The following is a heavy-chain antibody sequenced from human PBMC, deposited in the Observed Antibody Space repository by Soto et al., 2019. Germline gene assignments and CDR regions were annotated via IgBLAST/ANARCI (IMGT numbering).Heavy chain of an antibody. Sequence: QVQLVESGGGVVQPGRSLRLSCAASGFTFSSYGMHWVRQAPGKGLEWVAVISYDGSNKYYADSVKGRFNISRDNSKNTLYLKMNSLRADDTAVYYCAKDPADTAMVYYYYGMDVWGQETTVTVSS. V-gene: IGHV3-30*18. CDR2: ISYDGSNK. J-gene: IGHJ6*02. CDR1: GFTFSSYG. CDR3: AKDPADTAMVYYYYGMDV. D-gene: IGHD5-18*01.